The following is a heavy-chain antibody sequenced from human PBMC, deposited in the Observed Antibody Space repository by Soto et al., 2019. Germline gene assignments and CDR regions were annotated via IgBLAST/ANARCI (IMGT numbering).Heavy chain of an antibody. CDR1: GFTFRTYW. Sequence: EVQLVASGGGFVQPGGSLRLACAASGFTFRTYWLSWVRQVPGKGLEWVANINLDGSEKNYVDSVKGRFTIARDNARNSLYLQTSSLRAEDTALYYCARDGSTSWKSYAYHGMDVWGKGTTVTVSS. V-gene: IGHV3-7*05. CDR2: INLDGSEK. J-gene: IGHJ6*04. D-gene: IGHD2-2*01. CDR3: ARDGSTSWKSYAYHGMDV.